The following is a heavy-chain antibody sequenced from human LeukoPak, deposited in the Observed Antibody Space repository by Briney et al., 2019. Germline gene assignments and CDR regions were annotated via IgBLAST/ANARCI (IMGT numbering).Heavy chain of an antibody. Sequence: SVKVSCKASGGTFSSYAISWVRQAPGQGLEWMGRIIPIFGTANYAQKFQGRVTITTDESTSTAYMELSSLRSEDTAVYYCARDRSIAVVPAAIPFSDYWGQGTLVTVSS. CDR1: GGTFSSYA. CDR2: IIPIFGTA. D-gene: IGHD2-2*01. J-gene: IGHJ4*02. CDR3: ARDRSIAVVPAAIPFSDY. V-gene: IGHV1-69*05.